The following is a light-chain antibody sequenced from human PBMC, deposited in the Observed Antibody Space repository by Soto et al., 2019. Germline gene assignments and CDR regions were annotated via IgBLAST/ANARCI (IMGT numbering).Light chain of an antibody. CDR1: SSNIGTYR. CDR2: SDN. CDR3: AACDDRLNGCV. Sequence: QSVRKRPASASGVHRESGSISCSRSSSNIGTYRVSWYQHFPGTAPRLLIYSDNQRPSGVHDRFSASKSGASASLAISGLQSEDEAYCFCAACDDRLNGCVFGTGTKVTVL. J-gene: IGLJ1*01. V-gene: IGLV1-44*01.